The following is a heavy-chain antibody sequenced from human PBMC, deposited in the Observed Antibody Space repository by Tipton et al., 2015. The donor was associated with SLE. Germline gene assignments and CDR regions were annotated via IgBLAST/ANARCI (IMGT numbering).Heavy chain of an antibody. CDR2: VYDSGST. CDR3: VREIYYDGAAYYGPVHH. Sequence: TLSLTCTVSGGSMIAYYWSWIRQSPGKGLEWIGCVYDSGSTNYNPSLKSRVTVSIDTSKNQFSLTLSSVTAADTALYYCVREIYYDGAAYYGPVHHWGRGTLVTVSS. J-gene: IGHJ1*01. CDR1: GGSMIAYY. V-gene: IGHV4-59*12. D-gene: IGHD3-22*01.